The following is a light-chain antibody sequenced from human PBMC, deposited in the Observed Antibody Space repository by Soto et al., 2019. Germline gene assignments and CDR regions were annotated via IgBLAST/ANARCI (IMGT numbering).Light chain of an antibody. CDR1: QSVSGSY. CDR2: GAS. Sequence: EIVLTQSPGTLSLSPGERATLSCRASQSVSGSYLTWYQQKSGQAPRLVIYGASSRATGIPDRFSGSGSGTDCTLTIRRLEPEDFAVYYCQQYGSSPLTFGGGTKVEIK. CDR3: QQYGSSPLT. J-gene: IGKJ4*01. V-gene: IGKV3-20*01.